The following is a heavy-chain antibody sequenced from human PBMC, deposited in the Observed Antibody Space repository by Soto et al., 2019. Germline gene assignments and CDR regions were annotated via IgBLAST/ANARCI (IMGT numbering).Heavy chain of an antibody. V-gene: IGHV1-18*01. D-gene: IGHD3-22*01. Sequence: GAPVKVSCKASGYTFTSYGISWVRQAPGQGLEWMGWISAYNGNTNYAQKLQGRVTMTTDTSTSTAYMELRSLRSDDTAVYYCARDFDYYDSSGYYYVDDYWGQGTLVTVSS. J-gene: IGHJ4*02. CDR2: ISAYNGNT. CDR1: GYTFTSYG. CDR3: ARDFDYYDSSGYYYVDDY.